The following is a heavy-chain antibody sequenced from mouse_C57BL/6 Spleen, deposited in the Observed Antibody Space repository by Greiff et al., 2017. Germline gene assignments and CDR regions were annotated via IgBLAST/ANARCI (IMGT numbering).Heavy chain of an antibody. D-gene: IGHD1-1*01. CDR2: IDPSDSET. CDR3: ARGGDYYGSGYRYFDV. J-gene: IGHJ1*03. CDR1: GYTFTSYW. V-gene: IGHV1-52*01. Sequence: QVQLQQPGAELVRPGSSVKLSCKASGYTFTSYWMHWVKQRPIQGLEWIGNIDPSDSETHYNPKFKDKATLTVDTSSSTAYMQLSSLTSEGSAVYYCARGGDYYGSGYRYFDVWGTGTTVTVSS.